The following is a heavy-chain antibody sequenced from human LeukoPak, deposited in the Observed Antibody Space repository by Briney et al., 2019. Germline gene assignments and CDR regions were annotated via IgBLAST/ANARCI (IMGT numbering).Heavy chain of an antibody. CDR1: GGTFSSYA. CDR2: IIPIFGTA. Sequence: GASVKVSCKASGGTFSSYAISWLRQAPGQGLEWMGGIIPIFGTANYAQKFQGRVTITADESTSTAYMELSSLRSEDTAVYYCARGGTDGWLHSFDYWGQGTLVTVSS. J-gene: IGHJ4*02. D-gene: IGHD5-24*01. V-gene: IGHV1-69*01. CDR3: ARGGTDGWLHSFDY.